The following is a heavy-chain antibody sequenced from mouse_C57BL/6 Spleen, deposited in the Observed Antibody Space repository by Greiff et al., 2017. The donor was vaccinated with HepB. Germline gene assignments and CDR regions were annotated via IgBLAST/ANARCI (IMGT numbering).Heavy chain of an antibody. V-gene: IGHV1-50*01. J-gene: IGHJ4*01. CDR1: GYTFTSYW. D-gene: IGHD1-1*01. CDR3: ARLLPYYYAMDY. CDR2: IDPSDSYT. Sequence: VQLQQPGAELVKPGASVKLSCKASGYTFTSYWMQWVKQRPGQGLEWIGEIDPSDSYTNYNQKFKGKATLTVDTSSSTAYMQLSSLTSEDSAVYYCARLLPYYYAMDYWGQGTSVTVSS.